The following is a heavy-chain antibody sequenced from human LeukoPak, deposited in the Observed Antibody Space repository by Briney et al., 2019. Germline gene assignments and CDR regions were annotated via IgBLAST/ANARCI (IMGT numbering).Heavy chain of an antibody. CDR3: AKDDAWGRYKD. CDR2: ISGSGGST. D-gene: IGHD3-16*01. CDR1: GFTFSSYA. V-gene: IGHV3-23*01. J-gene: IGHJ1*01. Sequence: QSGGSLRLSCAASGFTFSSYAMSWVRQAPGKGLEWVSAISGSGGSTYYADSVKGRLTISRDNSKNTVSLQMNSLRGEDTAVYYCAKDDAWGRYKDWGQGTLVTVSS.